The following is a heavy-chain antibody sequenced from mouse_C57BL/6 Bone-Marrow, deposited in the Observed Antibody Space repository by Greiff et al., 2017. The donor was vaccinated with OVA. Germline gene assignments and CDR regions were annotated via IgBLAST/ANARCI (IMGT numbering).Heavy chain of an antibody. CDR1: GYTFTSYG. D-gene: IGHD1-1*01. CDR2: IYPRSGNT. V-gene: IGHV1-81*01. J-gene: IGHJ2*01. CDR3: ARGGSSLYYFDY. Sequence: QVQLQQSGAELARPGASVKLSCKASGYTFTSYGISWVKQSTGQGLEWIGEIYPRSGNTYYNEKFKGKATLTADKSSSTAYMELRSLTSEDSAVYFCARGGSSLYYFDYWGQGTTLTVSS.